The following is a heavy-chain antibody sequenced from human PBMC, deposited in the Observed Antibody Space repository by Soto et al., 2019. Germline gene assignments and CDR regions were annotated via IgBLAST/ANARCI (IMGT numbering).Heavy chain of an antibody. CDR2: IIPIFGTA. CDR1: GYTLTELS. CDR3: ARSTVTTVYDYYGMDV. D-gene: IGHD4-4*01. J-gene: IGHJ6*02. V-gene: IGHV1-69*13. Sequence: SVKVSCKVSGYTLTELSMHWVRQAPGKGLEWMGGIIPIFGTANYAQKFQGRVTITADESTSTAYMELSSLRSEDTAVYYCARSTVTTVYDYYGMDVWAQGNTVTVSS.